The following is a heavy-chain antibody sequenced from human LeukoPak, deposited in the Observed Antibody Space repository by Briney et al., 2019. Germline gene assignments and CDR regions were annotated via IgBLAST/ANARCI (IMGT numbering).Heavy chain of an antibody. CDR1: GGTFSSYA. CDR2: IIPIFGTA. Sequence: GASVKVSCKASGGTFSSYAISWVRQAPGQGLEWMGGIIPIFGTANYAQKFQGRVTITADKSTSTAYIELSSRRSEDTAVYYCARGRYDFWSGYYQPEGYYYYMDVWGKGTTVTVSS. CDR3: ARGRYDFWSGYYQPEGYYYYMDV. V-gene: IGHV1-69*06. D-gene: IGHD3-3*01. J-gene: IGHJ6*03.